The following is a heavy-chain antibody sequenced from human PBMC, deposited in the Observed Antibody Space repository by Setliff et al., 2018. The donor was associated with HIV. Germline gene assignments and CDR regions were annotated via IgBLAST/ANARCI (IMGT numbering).Heavy chain of an antibody. CDR3: ARDKDYYDFSGYYYIYYYMDV. V-gene: IGHV3-33*01. CDR2: IWYDGSNK. CDR1: GFTFSSYG. D-gene: IGHD3-22*01. J-gene: IGHJ6*03. Sequence: HPGGSLRLSCAASGFTFSSYGMHWVRQAPGKGLEWVAVIWYDGSNKYYADSVKGRFTISRDKSKNTLYLQMNSLRAEDTAVYYCARDKDYYDFSGYYYIYYYMDVWGKGTTVTVSS.